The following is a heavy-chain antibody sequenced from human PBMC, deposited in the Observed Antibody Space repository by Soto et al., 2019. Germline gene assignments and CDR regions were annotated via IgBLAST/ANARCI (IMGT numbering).Heavy chain of an antibody. V-gene: IGHV3-74*01. CDR3: ASQFPSLPYHCVMDF. CDR2: INSDGSTT. Sequence: GGSLRLSCAASGFTFRLYWMYWVRQPPGKGLVVVSRINSDGSTTDYEDSVRGRFTVSRDNAKNTLFLQMNSLRVEDSAVYYCASQFPSLPYHCVMDFRGQGSSVIVSS. J-gene: IGHJ6*02. CDR1: GFTFRLYW. D-gene: IGHD6-6*01.